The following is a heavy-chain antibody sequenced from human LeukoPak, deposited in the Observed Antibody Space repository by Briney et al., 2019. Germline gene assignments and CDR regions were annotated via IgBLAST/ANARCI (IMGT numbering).Heavy chain of an antibody. CDR3: ARDLWFGEQSLAYFDY. V-gene: IGHV1-69*04. Sequence: ASVKVSCKASGGTFSSYAISWVRQAPGQGLEWMGRIIPILGIANYAQKFQGRVTITADKSTSTAYVELSSLRSEDTAVYYCARDLWFGEQSLAYFDYWGQGTLVTVSS. CDR1: GGTFSSYA. CDR2: IIPILGIA. D-gene: IGHD3-10*01. J-gene: IGHJ4*02.